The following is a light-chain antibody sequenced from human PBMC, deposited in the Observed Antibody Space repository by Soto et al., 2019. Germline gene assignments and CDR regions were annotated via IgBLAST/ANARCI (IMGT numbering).Light chain of an antibody. J-gene: IGLJ2*01. Sequence: QSALTQPASVSGSPGQSITISCTGTSSDVGGYNYVSWYQQHPGKAPKLMISDDINRPSGVSNRFAGSKSGNSASLTNSGLQAEDEPDYYCSSYTSSSTYVVFGGGTELTVL. CDR2: DDI. CDR3: SSYTSSSTYVV. V-gene: IGLV2-14*03. CDR1: SSDVGGYNY.